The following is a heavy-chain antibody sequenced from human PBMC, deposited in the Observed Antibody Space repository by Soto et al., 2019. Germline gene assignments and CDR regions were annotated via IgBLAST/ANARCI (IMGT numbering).Heavy chain of an antibody. V-gene: IGHV1-69*13. CDR2: IIPIFGTA. Sequence: SVKVSCKASGGTFSSYAISWVRQAPGQGLEWMGGIIPIFGTANYAQKFQGRVTITADESTSTAYMELSSLRSEDTAVYYCARTNPITMIVEDDAFDIWSQGTMVTVSS. CDR1: GGTFSSYA. J-gene: IGHJ3*02. D-gene: IGHD3-22*01. CDR3: ARTNPITMIVEDDAFDI.